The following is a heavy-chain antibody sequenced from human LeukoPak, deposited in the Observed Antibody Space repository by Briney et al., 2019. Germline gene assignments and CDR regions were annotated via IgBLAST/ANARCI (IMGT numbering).Heavy chain of an antibody. CDR2: INYSGST. CDR3: ARRIVATINYWYFDL. V-gene: IGHV4-39*01. D-gene: IGHD5-12*01. CDR1: GGSISSSSYY. Sequence: SETLSLTCTVSGGSISSSSYYWGWIRQPPGKGLEWIGSINYSGSTYYNPSLKSRVTISVDTSKNQFSLKLSSVTAADTAVYYCARRIVATINYWYFDLWGRGTLVTVSS. J-gene: IGHJ2*01.